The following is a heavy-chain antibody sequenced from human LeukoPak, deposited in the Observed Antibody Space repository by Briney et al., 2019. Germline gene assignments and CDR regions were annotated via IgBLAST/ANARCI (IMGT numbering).Heavy chain of an antibody. CDR3: ARKGGAHYYGSGSYYGAYWYFDL. CDR2: IYYSGST. V-gene: IGHV4-59*08. D-gene: IGHD3-10*01. CDR1: GGSISSYY. Sequence: PSETLSLTCTVSGGSISSYYWSWIRQPPGKGLEWIGYIYYSGSTNYNPSLKSRVTISVDTSKNQFSLKLSSVTAADTAVYYCARKGGAHYYGSGSYYGAYWYFDLWGRGTLVTVSS. J-gene: IGHJ2*01.